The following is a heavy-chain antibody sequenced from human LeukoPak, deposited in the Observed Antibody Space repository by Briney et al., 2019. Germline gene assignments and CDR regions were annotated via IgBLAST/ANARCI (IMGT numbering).Heavy chain of an antibody. CDR2: IYYSGST. Sequence: TLSLTCTVSGGSISSGDYYWSWIRQPPGKGLEWIGYIYYSGSTYYNPSLKSRVTISVDTSKNQFSLKLSSVTAAVTAVYYCARTALGGWFDPWGQGTLVTVSS. V-gene: IGHV4-30-4*08. CDR1: GGSISSGDYY. D-gene: IGHD2-15*01. CDR3: ARTALGGWFDP. J-gene: IGHJ5*02.